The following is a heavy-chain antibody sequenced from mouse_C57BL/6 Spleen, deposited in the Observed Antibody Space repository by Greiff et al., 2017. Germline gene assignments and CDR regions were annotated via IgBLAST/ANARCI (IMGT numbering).Heavy chain of an antibody. CDR3: ARAGLRRGDY. J-gene: IGHJ2*01. V-gene: IGHV1-64*01. Sequence: QVHVKQPGAELVKPGASVKLSCKASGYTFTSYWMHWVKQRPGQGLEWIGMIHPNSGSTNYNEKFKSKATLTVDKSSSTAYMQLSSLTSEDSAVYYCARAGLRRGDYWGQGTTLTVSS. CDR2: IHPNSGST. D-gene: IGHD2-2*01. CDR1: GYTFTSYW.